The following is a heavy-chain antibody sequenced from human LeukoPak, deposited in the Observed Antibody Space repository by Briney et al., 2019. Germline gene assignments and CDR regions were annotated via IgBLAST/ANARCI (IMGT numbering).Heavy chain of an antibody. CDR2: IYPGDSDT. D-gene: IGHD2-15*01. Sequence: GESLKISCKGSGYSFTSYWIGWVRQMPGEGLEWMGIIYPGDSDTRYSPSLQGQVTISADKSISTAYLEWSSLKASDTAMYYCARALRYCSGGSCYPMGWFDPWGQGTLVTVSS. V-gene: IGHV5-51*01. CDR1: GYSFTSYW. CDR3: ARALRYCSGGSCYPMGWFDP. J-gene: IGHJ5*02.